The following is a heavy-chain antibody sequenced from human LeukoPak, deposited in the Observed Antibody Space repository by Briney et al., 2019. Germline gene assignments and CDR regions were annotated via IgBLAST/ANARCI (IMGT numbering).Heavy chain of an antibody. Sequence: GGSLRLSCAASGFTFSSYAMHWVRQAPGKGLEWVAVISYDGSNKYYADSVKGRFTISRDNSKNTLYLQMNSLRAEDTAVYYCARSKPHFGVVTLDYWGQGTLVTVSS. CDR3: ARSKPHFGVVTLDY. CDR2: ISYDGSNK. D-gene: IGHD3-3*01. CDR1: GFTFSSYA. V-gene: IGHV3-30-3*01. J-gene: IGHJ4*02.